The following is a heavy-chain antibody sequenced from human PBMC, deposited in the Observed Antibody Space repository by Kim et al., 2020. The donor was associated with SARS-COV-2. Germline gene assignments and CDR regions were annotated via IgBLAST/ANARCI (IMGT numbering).Heavy chain of an antibody. CDR3: AKDPSIAAAGIDGYFDL. J-gene: IGHJ2*01. D-gene: IGHD6-13*01. Sequence: GGSLRLSCAASGFTFSSYAMSWVRQAPGKGLEWVSAISGSGGSTYYADSVKGRFTISRDNSKNTLYLQMNSLRAEDTAVYYCAKDPSIAAAGIDGYFDLWGRVTLVTVSS. CDR2: ISGSGGST. V-gene: IGHV3-23*01. CDR1: GFTFSSYA.